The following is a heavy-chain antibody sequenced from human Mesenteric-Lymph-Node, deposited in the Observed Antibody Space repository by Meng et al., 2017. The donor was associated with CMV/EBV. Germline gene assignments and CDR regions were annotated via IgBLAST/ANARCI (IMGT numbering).Heavy chain of an antibody. CDR2: ISGSGGST. J-gene: IGHJ4*02. V-gene: IGHV3-23*01. CDR1: GFTFSSYA. Sequence: GESLKISCTASGFTFSSYAMSWVRQAPGKGLEWVSAISGSGGSTYYADSVKGRFTISRDNAKNTVYLQMDSLRAEDTAVYYCANLGRTIWDYWGQGTLVTVSS. CDR3: ANLGRTIWDY. D-gene: IGHD4/OR15-4a*01.